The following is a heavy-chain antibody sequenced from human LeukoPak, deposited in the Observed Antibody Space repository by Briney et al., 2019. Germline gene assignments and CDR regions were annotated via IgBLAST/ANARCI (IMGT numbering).Heavy chain of an antibody. Sequence: SGGSLRLSCTATGYTFTNYWIAWVRKMPGRGLEWLGMMYPGDSDVRYSSSFAGQITISVDRATNTTPLQWSSLKASDTGIYFCARRRYSSGPADYWGQGTQVIASS. J-gene: IGHJ4*02. CDR3: ARRRYSSGPADY. V-gene: IGHV5-51*01. D-gene: IGHD6-19*01. CDR2: MYPGDSDV. CDR1: GYTFTNYW.